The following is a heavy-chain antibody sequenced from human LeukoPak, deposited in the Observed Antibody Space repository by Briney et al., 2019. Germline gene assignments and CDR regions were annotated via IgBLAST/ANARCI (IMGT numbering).Heavy chain of an antibody. CDR3: ARRSLGYCSSTSCYRRRNSMDV. J-gene: IGHJ6*02. V-gene: IGHV1-2*02. D-gene: IGHD2-2*02. CDR2: INPNSGGT. CDR1: GYTFTGYY. Sequence: ASVKVSCKASGYTFTGYYMHWVRQAPGQGLEWMGWINPNSGGTNYAQKFQGRVTMTRDTSISTAYMELSRLRSDDTAVYYCARRSLGYCSSTSCYRRRNSMDVWGQGTTVTVSS.